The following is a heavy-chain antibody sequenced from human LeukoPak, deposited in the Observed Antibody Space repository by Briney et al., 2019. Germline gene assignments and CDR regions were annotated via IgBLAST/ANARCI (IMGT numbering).Heavy chain of an antibody. J-gene: IGHJ4*02. D-gene: IGHD3-10*01. V-gene: IGHV3-20*04. Sequence: GGSLRLSCAASGFTFDGYGMSWVRQAPGKGLEWVSGINWNDGSTGYADSVKGRFTISRDNAKNSLYLQMNSLRAEDTALYYCARGGWFGELLFDYWGQGTLVTVSS. CDR3: ARGGWFGELLFDY. CDR2: INWNDGST. CDR1: GFTFDGYG.